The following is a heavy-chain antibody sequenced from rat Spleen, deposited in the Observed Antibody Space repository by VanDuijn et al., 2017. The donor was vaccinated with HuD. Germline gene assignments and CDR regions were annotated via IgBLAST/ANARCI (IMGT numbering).Heavy chain of an antibody. CDR1: GHSIDSSY. J-gene: IGHJ3*01. D-gene: IGHD1-1*01. Sequence: EVQLQESGPGLVKPSQSLSLTCSVTGHSIDSSYRWNWIRKFPGNKMEWIGHISYSGSTSYNPSLKSRISITRDTSKNQFFLQLNSVTTEDTATYYCARSYGVHYFLPFADWGQGSLVTVSS. CDR2: ISYSGST. CDR3: ARSYGVHYFLPFAD. V-gene: IGHV3-1*01.